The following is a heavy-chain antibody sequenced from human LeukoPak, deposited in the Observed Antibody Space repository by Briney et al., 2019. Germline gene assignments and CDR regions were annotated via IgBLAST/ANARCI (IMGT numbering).Heavy chain of an antibody. CDR2: INHSGST. Sequence: KTSETLSLTYAVYGGSFSGYHWSWIRQPPGKGLEWIGEINHSGSTNYNPSLKSRVTISVDTSKNQFSLKLSSVTAADTAVYYCASPDSSGYYDYWGQGTLVTVSS. D-gene: IGHD3-22*01. CDR1: GGSFSGYH. V-gene: IGHV4-34*01. J-gene: IGHJ4*02. CDR3: ASPDSSGYYDY.